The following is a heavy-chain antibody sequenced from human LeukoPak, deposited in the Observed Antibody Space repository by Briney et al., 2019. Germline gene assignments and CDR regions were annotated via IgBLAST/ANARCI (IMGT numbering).Heavy chain of an antibody. V-gene: IGHV3-48*01. D-gene: IGHD2-2*01. CDR3: APPLGRTSFDRGRFDY. Sequence: TGGSLRLSCAASGFTFTNYAMNWVRQAPGKGLEWVSYISSSSSTIYYADSVKGRFTISRDNSKNTLYLQMNSLRAEDTAAYYRAPPLGRTSFDRGRFDYWGQGTLVTVSS. J-gene: IGHJ4*02. CDR2: ISSSSSTI. CDR1: GFTFTNYA.